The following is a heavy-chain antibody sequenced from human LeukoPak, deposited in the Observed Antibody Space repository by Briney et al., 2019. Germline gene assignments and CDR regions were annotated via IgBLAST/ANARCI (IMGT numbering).Heavy chain of an antibody. J-gene: IGHJ4*02. V-gene: IGHV3-23*01. CDR3: ATPFRIAAAGTDY. Sequence: PGGSLRLSCAASGFSFSSYIMNWVRQAPGKGLEWVSAISGSGGSTYYADSVKGRFTISRDNSKNTLYLQMNSLRAEDTAVYYCATPFRIAAAGTDYWGQGTLVTVSS. D-gene: IGHD6-13*01. CDR1: GFSFSSYI. CDR2: ISGSGGST.